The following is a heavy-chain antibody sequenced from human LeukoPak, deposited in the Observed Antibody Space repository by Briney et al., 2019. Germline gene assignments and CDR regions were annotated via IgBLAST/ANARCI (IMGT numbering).Heavy chain of an antibody. D-gene: IGHD3-16*01. J-gene: IGHJ4*02. V-gene: IGHV4-34*01. CDR2: INHSGST. Sequence: PSETLSLTCAVYGGSFSGYYWSWIRQPPGKGLEWFGEINHSGSTYYNPSLKSRVTVSVDTSKNQFSLNLSSVTAADTAVYYCVRGSTLRHYQYWGQGTLVTVSS. CDR1: GGSFSGYY. CDR3: VRGSTLRHYQY.